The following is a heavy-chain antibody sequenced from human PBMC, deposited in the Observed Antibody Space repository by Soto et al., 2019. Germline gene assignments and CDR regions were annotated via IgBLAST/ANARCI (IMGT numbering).Heavy chain of an antibody. CDR2: IYYSGST. CDR1: GFSISNSSYY. D-gene: IGHD3-22*01. V-gene: IGHV4-39*01. CDR3: ARRLYYDSSGFEGGGMDV. J-gene: IGHJ6*02. Sequence: PSETLSLTCPVSGFSISNSSYYWGWIRQPPGKGLEWIGSIYYSGSTYYNPSLKSRVTISVDTSKNQFSLKLSSVTAADTAVYYCARRLYYDSSGFEGGGMDVWGQGTTVTVSS.